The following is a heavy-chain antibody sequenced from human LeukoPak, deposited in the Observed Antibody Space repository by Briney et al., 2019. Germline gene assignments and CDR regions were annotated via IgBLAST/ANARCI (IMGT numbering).Heavy chain of an antibody. J-gene: IGHJ4*02. CDR3: ARDYEGQASDFGESGFDY. CDR1: GGSISSYY. CDR2: VYYTGST. D-gene: IGHD4-17*01. Sequence: SETLSLTCTVSGGSISSYYWSWVRQPPGKGLEWIGFVYYTGSTNYSPSLKSRVTISVDTSKNQFSLKLRSVTAADTAVYYCARDYEGQASDFGESGFDYWGQGTLVTVSS. V-gene: IGHV4-59*01.